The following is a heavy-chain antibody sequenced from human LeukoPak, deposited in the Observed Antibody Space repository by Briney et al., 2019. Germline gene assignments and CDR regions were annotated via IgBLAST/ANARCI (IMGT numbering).Heavy chain of an antibody. Sequence: GGSLRLSCAASGFIFGDYGMSWVRQAPGKGLEWVSGINWIGGSTGYADSVKGRFTISRDNSKNTLYLQMNSLRAEDTAVYYCARDRVAYSGTYFHYYYMDVWGKGTTVTVSS. CDR3: ARDRVAYSGTYFHYYYMDV. CDR2: INWIGGST. D-gene: IGHD1-26*01. V-gene: IGHV3-20*04. CDR1: GFIFGDYG. J-gene: IGHJ6*03.